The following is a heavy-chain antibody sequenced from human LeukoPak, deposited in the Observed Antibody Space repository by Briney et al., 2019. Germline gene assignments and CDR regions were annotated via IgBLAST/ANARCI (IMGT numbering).Heavy chain of an antibody. V-gene: IGHV3-7*01. D-gene: IGHD2-2*01. CDR1: GFTFSTYW. Sequence: GGSLRLSCAVSGFTFSTYWMSWVRQAPEKGLEWVANIRQDGGAKYYVDSVRGRFTISRDNAKNSLYLQMNSLRAEDTGVYYCATSSDAPANMWGQGTLVTVSS. J-gene: IGHJ4*02. CDR2: IRQDGGAK. CDR3: ATSSDAPANM.